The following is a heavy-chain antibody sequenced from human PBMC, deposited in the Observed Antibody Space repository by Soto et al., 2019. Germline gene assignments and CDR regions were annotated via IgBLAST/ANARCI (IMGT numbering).Heavy chain of an antibody. J-gene: IGHJ4*02. CDR3: ARGVSQSGLPEFDY. Sequence: SGQVSCKASVGTFRSYAISWVRQAPGQGLERMGGIIPIFGTANYAQKFQGRVTITADESTSTAYMELSSLRSEDTALYYCARGVSQSGLPEFDYWGQGTLVTVSS. CDR2: IIPIFGTA. CDR1: VGTFRSYA. V-gene: IGHV1-69*13. D-gene: IGHD5-12*01.